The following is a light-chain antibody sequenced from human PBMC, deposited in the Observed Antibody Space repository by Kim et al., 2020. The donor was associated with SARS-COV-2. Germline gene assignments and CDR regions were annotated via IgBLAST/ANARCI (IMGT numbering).Light chain of an antibody. J-gene: IGLJ3*02. V-gene: IGLV3-21*04. Sequence: ARGKTARITCGGNNIGSKRVLWYQQKPGQAPVLVIYYDSDRPSGIPERFSGSNSGNTATLTISRVEAGDEADYYCQVWDSSSDHWVFGGGTKLTVL. CDR1: NIGSKR. CDR3: QVWDSSSDHWV. CDR2: YDS.